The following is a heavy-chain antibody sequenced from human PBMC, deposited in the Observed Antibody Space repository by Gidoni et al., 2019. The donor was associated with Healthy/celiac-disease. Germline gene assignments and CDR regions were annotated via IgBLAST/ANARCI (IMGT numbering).Heavy chain of an antibody. J-gene: IGHJ4*02. Sequence: EVQLVESGGGLVQPGGSLRLSCSASGFTFSSYAMHWVRQAPGKGLEYVSAISSNGGSTYYADSVKGRFTISRDNSKNTLYLQMSSLRAEDTAVYYCVKGRGYSYPGPFDYWGQGTLVTVSS. V-gene: IGHV3-64D*06. CDR2: ISSNGGST. CDR3: VKGRGYSYPGPFDY. D-gene: IGHD5-18*01. CDR1: GFTFSSYA.